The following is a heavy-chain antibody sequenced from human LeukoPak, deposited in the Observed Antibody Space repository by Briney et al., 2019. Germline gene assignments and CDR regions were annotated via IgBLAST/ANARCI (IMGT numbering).Heavy chain of an antibody. CDR2: INHSGST. V-gene: IGHV4-38-2*02. CDR3: AELGITMIGGV. J-gene: IGHJ6*04. D-gene: IGHD3-10*02. CDR1: GYSISSGYY. Sequence: PSETLSLTCTVSGYSISSGYYWGWIRQPPGKGLEWIGEINHSGSTNYNPSLKSRVTISVDTSKNQFSLKLSSVTAADTAVYYCAELGITMIGGVWGKGTTVTISS.